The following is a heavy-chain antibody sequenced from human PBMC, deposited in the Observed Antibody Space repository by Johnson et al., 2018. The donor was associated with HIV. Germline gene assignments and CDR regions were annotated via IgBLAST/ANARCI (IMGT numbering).Heavy chain of an antibody. D-gene: IGHD3-10*02. CDR3: ANRRGIRDGTTCSLDI. Sequence: QVQLVESGGGVVQPGRSLRLSCVASGFTFSSYGMHWVRQAPGKGLEWVAVISYDGSNKYYADSVKGRFTISRDNSKNTLFLQMNSLRPEDTAVYYCANRRGIRDGTTCSLDIWGQGTMVTVSS. J-gene: IGHJ3*02. V-gene: IGHV3-30*18. CDR1: GFTFSSYG. CDR2: ISYDGSNK.